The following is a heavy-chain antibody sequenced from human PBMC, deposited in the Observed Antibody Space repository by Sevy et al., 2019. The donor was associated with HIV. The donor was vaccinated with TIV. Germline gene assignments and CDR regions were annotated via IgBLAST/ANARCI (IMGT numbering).Heavy chain of an antibody. CDR2: IGGSGGST. CDR3: AKVALSTTAPCRAGGDY. CDR1: GFTFSSYA. J-gene: IGHJ4*02. D-gene: IGHD3-16*02. Sequence: GGSLRLSCAASGFTFSSYAMSWVRQAPGKGLEWVSAIGGSGGSTYYADSVKGRFTISRDNSKNTVYLQMNSLRAEDTAVYYCAKVALSTTAPCRAGGDYWGQGTLVTVS. V-gene: IGHV3-23*01.